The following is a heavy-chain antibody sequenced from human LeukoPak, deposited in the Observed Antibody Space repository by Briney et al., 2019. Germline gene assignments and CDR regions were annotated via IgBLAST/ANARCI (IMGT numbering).Heavy chain of an antibody. J-gene: IGHJ6*03. Sequence: GSSVKVSCKASGGTFSSYAISWVRQAPGQGLEWMGGIIPIFGTANYAQKFQGRVTITTDESTSTAYMELSSLRSEDTAVYYCARVRYSLNYGESSPGTPPYYYYYMDVWGKGTTVTVSS. V-gene: IGHV1-69*05. CDR2: IIPIFGTA. CDR3: ARVRYSLNYGESSPGTPPYYYYYMDV. CDR1: GGTFSSYA. D-gene: IGHD4-17*01.